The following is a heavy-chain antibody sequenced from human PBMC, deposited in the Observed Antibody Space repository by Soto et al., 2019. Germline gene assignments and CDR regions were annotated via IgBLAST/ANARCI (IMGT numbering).Heavy chain of an antibody. D-gene: IGHD2-15*01. CDR3: ARKGVVAATLLDYYYYMDV. CDR1: GGSFSGYY. CDR2: INHSGST. V-gene: IGHV4-34*01. J-gene: IGHJ6*03. Sequence: SETLSLTCAVYGGSFSGYYWSWIRQPPGKGLEWIGEINHSGSTNYNPSLKSRVTISVDTSKNQFSLKLSSVTAADTAVYYCARKGVVAATLLDYYYYMDVWGKGTTVTVSS.